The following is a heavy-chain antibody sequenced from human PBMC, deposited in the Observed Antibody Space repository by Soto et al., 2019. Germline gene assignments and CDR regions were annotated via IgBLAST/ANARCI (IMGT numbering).Heavy chain of an antibody. J-gene: IGHJ4*02. V-gene: IGHV1-69*01. CDR2: IIPIFGTA. CDR3: AREVPRYYDSSGYIDY. CDR1: GGTFSSYA. Sequence: QVQLVQSGAEVKKPGSLVKVSCKASGGTFSSYAISWVRQAPGQGLEWMGGIIPIFGTANYAQKFQGRVTITADESTSTAYMELSSLRSEDTAVYYCAREVPRYYDSSGYIDYWGQGTLVTVSS. D-gene: IGHD3-22*01.